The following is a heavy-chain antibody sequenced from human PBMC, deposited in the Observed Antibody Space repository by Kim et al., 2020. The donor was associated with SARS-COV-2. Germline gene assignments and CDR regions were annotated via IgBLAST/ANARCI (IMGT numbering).Heavy chain of an antibody. Sequence: GWSLRLSCAASGFTFSSYAMHWVRQAPGKGLEWVAVISYDGSNKYYADSVKGRFTISRDNSKNTLYLQMNSLRAEDTAVYYCARPASGSYTYYFDYWGQGTLVTVSS. J-gene: IGHJ4*02. D-gene: IGHD1-26*01. V-gene: IGHV3-30*04. CDR2: ISYDGSNK. CDR1: GFTFSSYA. CDR3: ARPASGSYTYYFDY.